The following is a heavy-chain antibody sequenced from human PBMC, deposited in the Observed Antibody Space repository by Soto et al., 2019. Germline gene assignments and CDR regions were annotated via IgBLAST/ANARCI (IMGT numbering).Heavy chain of an antibody. J-gene: IGHJ6*02. CDR3: ARAHYGDYGYGMDV. Sequence: LRLSCSASGFTFSSYAMHWVRQAPGKGLEYVSAISSNGGSTYYADSVKGRFTISRDNSKNTLYLQMSSVTAADTAVYYCARAHYGDYGYGMDVWGQGTTVTVS. D-gene: IGHD4-17*01. CDR2: ISSNGGST. CDR1: GFTFSSYA. V-gene: IGHV3-64D*06.